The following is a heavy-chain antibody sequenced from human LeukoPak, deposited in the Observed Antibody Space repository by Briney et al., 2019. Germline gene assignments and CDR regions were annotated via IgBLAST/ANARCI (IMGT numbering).Heavy chain of an antibody. CDR3: ARGVNYYDSIWFDP. V-gene: IGHV1-69*04. CDR1: GGTFSSYA. J-gene: IGHJ5*02. D-gene: IGHD3-22*01. Sequence: WASVKVSCKASGGTFSSYAISWVRQAPGQGLEWTGRIIPILGIANYAQKFQGRVTITADKSTSTAYMELSSLRSEDTAVYYCARGVNYYDSIWFDPWGQGTLVTVSS. CDR2: IIPILGIA.